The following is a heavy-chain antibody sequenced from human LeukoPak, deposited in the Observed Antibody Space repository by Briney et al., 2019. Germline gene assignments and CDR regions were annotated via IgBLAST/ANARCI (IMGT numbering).Heavy chain of an antibody. CDR2: IYYSGST. D-gene: IGHD2-2*01. J-gene: IGHJ4*02. CDR3: ARTYCSSTSCALFDY. Sequence: SETLSLTCTVSGGSISSSSYYWSWIRQPPGKGLEWIGYIYYSGSTNYNPSLKSRVTISVDTSKNQFSLKLSSVTAADTAVYYCARTYCSSTSCALFDYWGQGTLVTVSS. CDR1: GGSISSSSYY. V-gene: IGHV4-61*05.